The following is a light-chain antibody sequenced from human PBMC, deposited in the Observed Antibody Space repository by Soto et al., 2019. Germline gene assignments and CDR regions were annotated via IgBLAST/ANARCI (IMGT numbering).Light chain of an antibody. CDR3: QQYNSWTLT. Sequence: EIVMTQSPATLSVSPGERATLSCRASQSVYSNLAWYQQKPSQAPGLLIYETSTRATGIPPRFSGSGSGTDFTLTISSLQSEDVAVYYCQQYNSWTLTFGGWAKVEIK. CDR2: ETS. J-gene: IGKJ4*01. V-gene: IGKV3-15*01. CDR1: QSVYSN.